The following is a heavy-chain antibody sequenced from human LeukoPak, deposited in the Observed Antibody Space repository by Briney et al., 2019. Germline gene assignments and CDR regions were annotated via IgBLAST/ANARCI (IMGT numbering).Heavy chain of an antibody. CDR2: IKSKTDGGTT. CDR1: GFTFSNAW. V-gene: IGHV3-15*01. J-gene: IGHJ6*04. D-gene: IGHD3-10*01. CDR3: TTELLWFGNYYYGMDV. Sequence: KPGGSLRLSCAASGFTFSNAWMSWVRQAPGKGLEWVGRIKSKTDGGTTDYAAPVKGRFTISRDDSKSTLYLQMNSLKTEDTAVYYCTTELLWFGNYYYGMDVWGKGTTVTVSS.